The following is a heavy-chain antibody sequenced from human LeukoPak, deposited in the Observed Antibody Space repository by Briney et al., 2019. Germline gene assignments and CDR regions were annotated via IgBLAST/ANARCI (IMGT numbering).Heavy chain of an antibody. V-gene: IGHV7-4-1*02. CDR3: ARANLWFGELGWIDP. Sequence: GASVKVSCKASGYTFISYSMNWVRQAPGQGLEWMGWINTNTGNPTYAQGFTGRFVFSLDTSVSTAYLQISSLKADDTAVYYCARANLWFGELGWIDPWGQGTQVTVSS. J-gene: IGHJ5*02. D-gene: IGHD3-10*01. CDR1: GYTFISYS. CDR2: INTNTGNP.